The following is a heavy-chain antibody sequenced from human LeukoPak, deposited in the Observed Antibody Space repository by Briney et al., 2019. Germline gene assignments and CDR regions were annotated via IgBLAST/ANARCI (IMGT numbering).Heavy chain of an antibody. CDR3: TTVGTTSPIAEEFFDY. J-gene: IGHJ4*02. V-gene: IGHV3-15*01. CDR1: GFTFDNAW. Sequence: GGSLRLSCAASGFTFDNAWMNWVRQAPGKGKEWVGSIKSKTDGGTTDYAAPVKGRFTISRDDSKNTLFLQMNSLKTEDAAVYYCTTVGTTSPIAEEFFDYWGQGTLVTVSS. D-gene: IGHD1-26*01. CDR2: IKSKTDGGTT.